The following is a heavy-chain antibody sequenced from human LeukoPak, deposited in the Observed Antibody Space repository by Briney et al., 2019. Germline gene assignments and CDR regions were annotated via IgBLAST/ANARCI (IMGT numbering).Heavy chain of an antibody. V-gene: IGHV3-33*06. J-gene: IGHJ2*01. CDR3: AKDRVNWYFDL. D-gene: IGHD3-10*01. CDR1: GFTFSTYG. CDR2: IWYDGSNK. Sequence: GGSLRLSCAASGFTFSTYGAHWVRQAPGKGLEWVALIWYDGSNKYYADSVKGRFTISRDNSKNTLYLQVNSLRAEDTAIYYCAKDRVNWYFDLWGRGTLVTVSS.